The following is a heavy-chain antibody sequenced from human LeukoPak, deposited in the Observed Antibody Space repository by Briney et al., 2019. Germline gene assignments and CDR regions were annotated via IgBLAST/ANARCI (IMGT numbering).Heavy chain of an antibody. D-gene: IGHD3-10*02. CDR1: GGTFSSYA. CDR2: IIPIFGTA. J-gene: IGHJ3*02. V-gene: IGHV1-69*05. CDR3: ARDPWGGVTMIGGAFDI. Sequence: SVKVSCKASGGTFSSYAISWVRQAPGQGLEWMGGIIPIFGTANYAQKFQGRVTITTDESTSTAYMELSSLRSEDTAVYYCARDPWGGVTMIGGAFDIWGQGTMVTVSS.